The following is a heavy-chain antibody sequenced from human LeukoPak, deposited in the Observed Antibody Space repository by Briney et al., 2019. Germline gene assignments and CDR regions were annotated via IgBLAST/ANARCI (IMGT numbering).Heavy chain of an antibody. CDR1: GFLFSDYA. D-gene: IGHD5-12*01. Sequence: PGRSLRLSCAASGFLFSDYAMHWVRQGPGKGLEWVALIAYDGTTKFYAESVKGRFTISRDNSNNTLSLQMISLRSEDTGVYYCARGPLSGYEDYWGQGILVTVSS. J-gene: IGHJ4*02. CDR3: ARGPLSGYEDY. V-gene: IGHV3-30*03. CDR2: IAYDGTTK.